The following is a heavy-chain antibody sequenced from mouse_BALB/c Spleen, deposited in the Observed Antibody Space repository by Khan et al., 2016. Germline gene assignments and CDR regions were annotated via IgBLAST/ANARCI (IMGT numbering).Heavy chain of an antibody. CDR1: GYTFTSYW. CDR3: ARIKRIVATCFDY. Sequence: QVQLQQPGAELVKAGASVKMSCKASGYTFTSYWMHWVKQRLGQGLEWFAETNPTNGRTYYNEKFKSKATLTVDKSSSTDYMLLSGPTFEDSAVDYCARIKRIVATCFDYGGQGTTLTVSS. V-gene: IGHV1S81*02. D-gene: IGHD1-1*01. CDR2: TNPTNGRT. J-gene: IGHJ2*01.